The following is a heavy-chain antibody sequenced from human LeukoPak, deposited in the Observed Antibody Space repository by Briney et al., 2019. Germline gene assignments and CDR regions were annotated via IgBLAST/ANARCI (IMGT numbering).Heavy chain of an antibody. CDR3: ARDLLWFGES. V-gene: IGHV4-39*07. CDR1: GGSISSSSYY. D-gene: IGHD3-10*01. J-gene: IGHJ4*02. Sequence: PSETLSLTCTVSGGSISSSSYYWGWIRQPPGKGLEWIGSIYYSGSTYYNPSLKSRVTISVDTSKNQFSLKLSSVTAADTAVYYCARDLLWFGESRGQGTLVTVSS. CDR2: IYYSGST.